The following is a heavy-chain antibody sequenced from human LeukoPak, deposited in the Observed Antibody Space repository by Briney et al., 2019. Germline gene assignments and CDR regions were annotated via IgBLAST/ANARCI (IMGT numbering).Heavy chain of an antibody. D-gene: IGHD3-10*01. J-gene: IGHJ4*02. CDR3: ARALLWFGEPSHIDY. Sequence: GSVTLSCTASGCSFTSYGISWVRRAPGQGLGWMGWITAYNDNTNYAQKLQGRVTMTTDTSTSTAYLELRSLRSDDPAGYYCARALLWFGEPSHIDYWGQGT. V-gene: IGHV1-18*01. CDR1: GCSFTSYG. CDR2: ITAYNDNT.